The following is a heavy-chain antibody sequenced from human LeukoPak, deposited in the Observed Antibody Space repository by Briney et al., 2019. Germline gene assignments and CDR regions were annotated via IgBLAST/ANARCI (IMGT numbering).Heavy chain of an antibody. CDR1: GGSISSGY. CDR2: IYYSGST. Sequence: SETLSLTCTVSGGSISSGYWSWIRQPPGKGLEWMGYIYYSGSTNYNPSLKSRVTISVDTSKNQFSLKLSSVTAADTAVYYCARVADSSGYSYYYMDVWGKGTTVTISS. J-gene: IGHJ6*03. CDR3: ARVADSSGYSYYYMDV. V-gene: IGHV4-59*01. D-gene: IGHD3-22*01.